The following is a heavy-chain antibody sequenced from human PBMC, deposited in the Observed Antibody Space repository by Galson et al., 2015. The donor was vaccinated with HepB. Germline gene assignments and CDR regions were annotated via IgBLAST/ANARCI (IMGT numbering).Heavy chain of an antibody. J-gene: IGHJ4*02. D-gene: IGHD1-26*01. CDR3: AKSVMRELLPYDY. CDR2: ISGSGGST. CDR1: GFTFSSYA. V-gene: IGHV3-23*01. Sequence: SLRLSCAASGFTFSSYAMHWVRQAPGKGLEWVSAISGSGGSTYYADSVKGRFTISRDNSKNTLYLQMNSLRAEDTAVYYCAKSVMRELLPYDYWGQGTLVTVSS.